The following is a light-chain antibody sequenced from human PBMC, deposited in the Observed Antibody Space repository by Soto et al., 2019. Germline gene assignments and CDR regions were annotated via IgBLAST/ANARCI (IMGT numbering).Light chain of an antibody. CDR2: EAS. J-gene: IGKJ5*01. V-gene: IGKV1-33*01. Sequence: DIPMTQSPSSLSASVGDRVTITCQASHDIRNHLNWYQHKPGKAPKLLIFEASNLPAGVSSRFSGRVSGTDFTFTINSLQPEDTATYFCQQYDNLPITFGQGTRLDI. CDR3: QQYDNLPIT. CDR1: HDIRNH.